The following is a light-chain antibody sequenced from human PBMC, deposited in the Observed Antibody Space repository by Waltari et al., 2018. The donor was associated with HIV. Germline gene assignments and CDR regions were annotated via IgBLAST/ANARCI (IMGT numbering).Light chain of an antibody. CDR3: ATGDNSLSNFI. V-gene: IGLV1-47*01. J-gene: IGLJ2*01. Sequence: QSLLPPPPSPSHPPGQRVPISCPGAPQPIGRYYVYWYLRPPGKTPKLLISRNDQRPSGIPDRFSGSRLDSTATLAVTDLRAEDEGDYYCATGDNSLSNFIFGGGTRLTVL. CDR1: PQPIGRYY. CDR2: RND.